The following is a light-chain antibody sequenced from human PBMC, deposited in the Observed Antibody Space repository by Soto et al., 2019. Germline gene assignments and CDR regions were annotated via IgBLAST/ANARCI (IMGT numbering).Light chain of an antibody. CDR2: DAS. CDR3: QQYDNLPIT. V-gene: IGKV1-33*01. CDR1: QDISNY. Sequence: DIQMTQSPSSLSASVGDRVTITCQASQDISNYLNWYQQKPGKAPKLLIYDASNLETGVPSRFSGSGSGTEFTFTISSLLPEDIATYYCQQYDNLPITFGQGTRLEIK. J-gene: IGKJ5*01.